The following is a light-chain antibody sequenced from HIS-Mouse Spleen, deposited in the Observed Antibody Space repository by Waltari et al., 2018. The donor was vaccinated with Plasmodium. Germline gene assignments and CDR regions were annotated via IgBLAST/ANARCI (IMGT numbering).Light chain of an antibody. Sequence: SYELTQPPSVSLSPGQTARITCSGDALPKTYAYWYQQKSGQAPALVSYEDSKRPSGIPERFSGSSSGTMATLTISGAQVEDEADYYCYSTDSSGNHRVFGGGTKLTVL. CDR3: YSTDSSGNHRV. CDR2: EDS. V-gene: IGLV3-10*01. CDR1: ALPKTY. J-gene: IGLJ3*02.